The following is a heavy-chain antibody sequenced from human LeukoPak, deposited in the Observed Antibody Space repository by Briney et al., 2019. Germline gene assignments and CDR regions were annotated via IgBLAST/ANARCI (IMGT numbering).Heavy chain of an antibody. D-gene: IGHD6-13*01. J-gene: IGHJ4*02. CDR1: GFTFSSYA. CDR2: ISYDGSNK. V-gene: IGHV3-30-3*01. Sequence: HPGRSLRLSCAASGFTFSSYAMHWVRQAPGKGLEWVAVISYDGSNKYYADSVKGRFTISRDNSKNTLYLQMNSLRAEDTAVYYCARAGYSSSWLFDYWGQGTLVTVSS. CDR3: ARAGYSSSWLFDY.